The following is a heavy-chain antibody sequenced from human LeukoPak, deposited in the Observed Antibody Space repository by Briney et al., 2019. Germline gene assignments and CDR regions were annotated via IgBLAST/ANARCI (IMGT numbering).Heavy chain of an antibody. D-gene: IGHD1-7*01. CDR3: ARGWNSDYFDY. CDR1: GFTFSSYG. CDR2: ISGSGGST. J-gene: IGHJ4*02. V-gene: IGHV3-23*01. Sequence: PGGTLRLSCAASGFTFSSYGMSWVRQAPGKGLEWVSAISGSGGSTYYADSVKGRFTISRDNAKNSLYLQMNSLRAEDTAVYYCARGWNSDYFDYWGQGTLVTVSS.